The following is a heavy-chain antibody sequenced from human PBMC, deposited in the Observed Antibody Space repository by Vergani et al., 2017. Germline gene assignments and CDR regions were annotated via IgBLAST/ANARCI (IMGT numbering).Heavy chain of an antibody. CDR2: IVTILDRK. V-gene: IGHV1-69*08. CDR3: ARDLGRSRVNSHYGMGV. J-gene: IGHJ6*02. CDR1: GGTFSSYT. Sequence: QVQLVQSGAEMKKPGSSVKVSCKSSGGTFSSYTFIWVRLAPGQGLDWMGSIVTILDRKEYAQKFQGRVAITADTSTSTVYMELSSLRSEDTAVYYCARDLGRSRVNSHYGMGVWGQGTTVTVSS. D-gene: IGHD4-23*01.